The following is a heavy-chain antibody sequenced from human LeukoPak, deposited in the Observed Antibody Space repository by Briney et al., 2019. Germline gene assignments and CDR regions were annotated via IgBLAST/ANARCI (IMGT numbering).Heavy chain of an antibody. D-gene: IGHD3-22*01. CDR3: ARDLHSYYYDSSGYHY. V-gene: IGHV1-18*01. Sequence: ASVKVSCKASGYTFTSYGISWVRQAPGQGLEWMGWISAYNGNTNYAQRLQGRVTMTTDTSTSTAYMELRSLRSDDTAVYYCARDLHSYYYDSSGYHYWGQGTLVTVSS. J-gene: IGHJ4*02. CDR1: GYTFTSYG. CDR2: ISAYNGNT.